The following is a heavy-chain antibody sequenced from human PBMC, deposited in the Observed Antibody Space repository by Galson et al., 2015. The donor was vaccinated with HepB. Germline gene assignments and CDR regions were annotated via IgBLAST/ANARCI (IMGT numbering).Heavy chain of an antibody. CDR3: ARQVRIPVAGTYQPGFDN. D-gene: IGHD6-19*01. CDR1: GGSISSYY. V-gene: IGHV4-59*08. CDR2: IYYSGSI. Sequence: QVQLQESGPGLVKPSETLSLTCTVSGGSISSYYWTWIRQPPGKGLEWIGFIYYSGSINYNPSLKSRVTISVDTSRNQFSLNLSSVTAADTAVYYCARQVRIPVAGTYQPGFDNWGQGTLVTVSS. J-gene: IGHJ4*02.